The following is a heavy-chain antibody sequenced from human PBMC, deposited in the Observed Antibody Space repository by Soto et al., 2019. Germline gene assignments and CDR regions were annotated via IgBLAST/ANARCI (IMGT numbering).Heavy chain of an antibody. Sequence: QVQLQESGPGLVKPSQTLSLTCTVSGGSITSGGYCWTWIRQHPVKGLEWMGHIYYSGSTSYNPSLKSRVTISIDTSKNQFSLKLTSVTAADTAVYYCARDGDYFGSGSPPLLSKWGQGTLVTVSS. CDR2: IYYSGST. D-gene: IGHD3-10*01. V-gene: IGHV4-31*03. CDR3: ARDGDYFGSGSPPLLSK. CDR1: GGSITSGGYC. J-gene: IGHJ4*02.